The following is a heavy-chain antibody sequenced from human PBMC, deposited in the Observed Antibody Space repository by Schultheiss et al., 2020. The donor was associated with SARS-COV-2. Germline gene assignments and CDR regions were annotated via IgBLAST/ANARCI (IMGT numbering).Heavy chain of an antibody. Sequence: SETLSLTCTVSGGSISSYYWSWIRQPPGKGLEWIGYISYSGTTYYNPSLKSRVTISVDTSKNQFSLKLSSVTAADTAVYYCATWPRFTYWGQGTLVTVSS. CDR2: ISYSGTT. V-gene: IGHV4-59*06. D-gene: IGHD3-10*01. CDR1: GGSISSYY. J-gene: IGHJ4*02. CDR3: ATWPRFTY.